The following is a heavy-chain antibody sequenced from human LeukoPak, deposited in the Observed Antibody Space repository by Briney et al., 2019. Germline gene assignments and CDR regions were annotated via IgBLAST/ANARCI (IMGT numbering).Heavy chain of an antibody. CDR3: AKIRPSSWGNDY. CDR1: GFDFSTYA. J-gene: IGHJ4*02. CDR2: INGNGGST. Sequence: GGSLRLSCAASGFDFSTYAMTWVRQAPGKGLEWVSTINGNGGSTYYADSVKGRFTISRDNSKNTLYLQMNSLRAEDTAVYYCAKIRPSSWGNDYWGQGTLVTVSS. V-gene: IGHV3-23*01. D-gene: IGHD2-15*01.